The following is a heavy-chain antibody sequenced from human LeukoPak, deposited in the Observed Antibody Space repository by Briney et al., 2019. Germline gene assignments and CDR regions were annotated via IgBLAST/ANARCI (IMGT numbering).Heavy chain of an antibody. CDR3: ARGTRDSSSGYYGMDV. CDR1: GGTFSSYA. D-gene: IGHD6-6*01. J-gene: IGHJ6*02. Sequence: VKVSCKASGGTFSSYAISWVRQAPGQGLEWMGGIIPIFGTANYAQKFQGRVTITADESTSTAYKELSSLRSEDTAVYYCARGTRDSSSGYYGMDVWGQGTTVTVSS. CDR2: IIPIFGTA. V-gene: IGHV1-69*01.